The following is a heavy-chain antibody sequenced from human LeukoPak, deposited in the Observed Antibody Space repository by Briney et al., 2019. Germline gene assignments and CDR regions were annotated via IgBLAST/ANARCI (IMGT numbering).Heavy chain of an antibody. J-gene: IGHJ4*02. V-gene: IGHV2-5*01. CDR3: AHRRHSSSCYDY. CDR2: IYWNDDK. Sequence: SGRTLVNPTQTLTLTCTFSGLSLSTSGEGVGWIRQPPCNVLELLDLIYWNDDKLYRPSLKNRLTITKDTSKNQVVLTVTNMDPVDTATYYCAHRRHSSSCYDYWGQGTLVTVS. D-gene: IGHD6-13*01. CDR1: GLSLSTSGEG.